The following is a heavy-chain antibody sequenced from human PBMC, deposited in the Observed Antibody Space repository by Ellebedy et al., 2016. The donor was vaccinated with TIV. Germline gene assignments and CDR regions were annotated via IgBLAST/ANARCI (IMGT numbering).Heavy chain of an antibody. CDR1: GFSLRPSGMR. CDR2: SDGDDER. V-gene: IGHV2-70*04. CDR3: ARTKGNTRFLEWLSTDWYIEL. Sequence: SGPTLVKPTQTLTLPCTFSGFSLRPSGMRLLWIRQPPGKALEWLARSDGDDERLYSTSLKTRLTISKETSKNQVVLTMTNMDPVDTATYYCARTKGNTRFLEWLSTDWYIELWGRGTLVTVSS. J-gene: IGHJ2*01. D-gene: IGHD3-3*01.